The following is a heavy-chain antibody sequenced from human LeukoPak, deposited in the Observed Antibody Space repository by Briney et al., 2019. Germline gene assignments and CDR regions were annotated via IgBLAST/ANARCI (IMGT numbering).Heavy chain of an antibody. CDR2: INPNSGGT. J-gene: IGHJ5*02. CDR3: ARDSGLYSSGP. Sequence: ASVKVSCKASGYVFTDYYIHWVRQAPGQGLEWMGWINPNSGGTNYAQKFQGRVTMTRDTSISTAYMELSRLRSDDTAVYYCARDSGLYSSGPWGQGTLVTVSS. V-gene: IGHV1-2*02. CDR1: GYVFTDYY. D-gene: IGHD6-19*01.